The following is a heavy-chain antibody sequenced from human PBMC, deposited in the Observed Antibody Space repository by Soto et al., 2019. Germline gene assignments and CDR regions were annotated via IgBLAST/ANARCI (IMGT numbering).Heavy chain of an antibody. CDR1: GFTFTNSA. CDR2: VVVGSGNT. J-gene: IGHJ6*02. D-gene: IGHD2-15*01. V-gene: IGHV1-58*01. Sequence: QMQLVQSGPEVKKPGTSVKVSCKASGFTFTNSAVQWVRQTRGQPLEWMGWVVVGSGNTNYAQKFQERVTITRDMSTSTAYMELSSLRSEDTAVYYCAADPTQIYHDWYAMDVWGQGTTVTVSS. CDR3: AADPTQIYHDWYAMDV.